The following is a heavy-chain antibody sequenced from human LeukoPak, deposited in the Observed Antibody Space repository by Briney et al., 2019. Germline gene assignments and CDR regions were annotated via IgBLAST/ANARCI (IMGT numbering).Heavy chain of an antibody. V-gene: IGHV3-30*18. CDR3: AKNALRGSYAEYFQH. Sequence: GGSLRLSCAASGFTFSSYGMHWVRQVQGKGLEWVAVISYDGSNKYYADSVKGRFTISRDNSKNTLYLQMNSLRAEDTAVYYCAKNALRGSYAEYFQHWGQGTLVTVSS. CDR2: ISYDGSNK. CDR1: GFTFSSYG. J-gene: IGHJ1*01. D-gene: IGHD1-26*01.